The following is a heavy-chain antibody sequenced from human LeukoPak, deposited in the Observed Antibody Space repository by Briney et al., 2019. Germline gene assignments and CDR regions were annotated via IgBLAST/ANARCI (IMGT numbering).Heavy chain of an antibody. CDR2: ISSSGSTI. V-gene: IGHV3-11*04. J-gene: IGHJ4*02. D-gene: IGHD2/OR15-2a*01. Sequence: PGGSLRLSCAASGFTFSDYYMSWIRQAPGKGLGWVSYISSSGSTIYYADSVKGRFTISRDNAKNSLYLQMNSLRAEDTAVYYCARAPLSTRLFDYWGQGTLVTVSS. CDR3: ARAPLSTRLFDY. CDR1: GFTFSDYY.